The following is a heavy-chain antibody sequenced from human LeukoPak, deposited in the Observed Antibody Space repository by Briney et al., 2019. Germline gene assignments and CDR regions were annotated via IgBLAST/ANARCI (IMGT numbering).Heavy chain of an antibody. CDR2: IYTGGGT. CDR1: GFTVSSYY. Sequence: GGSLRLSCAASGFTVSSYYMTWVRQAPGKGLEWVSLIYTGGGTNYADSVKGRFTISRDNSKNTLYLQMSSLSADDTAVYYCTRGLGARTAYWGQGTLVTVSS. V-gene: IGHV3-53*01. CDR3: TRGLGARTAY. J-gene: IGHJ4*02. D-gene: IGHD1-26*01.